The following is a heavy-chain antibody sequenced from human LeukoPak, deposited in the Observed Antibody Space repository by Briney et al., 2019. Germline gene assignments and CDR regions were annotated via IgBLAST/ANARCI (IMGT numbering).Heavy chain of an antibody. J-gene: IGHJ4*02. CDR2: ISSNSGIK. CDR3: ARAYDFWSGPGGY. Sequence: PGGSLRLSCGGSGFTFKSFSMHWVRQAPGKGLEWVSDISSNSGIKSYADSVKGRFTISRDNAKNSLYLQMNSLRAEDTAVYYCARAYDFWSGPGGYWGQGTLVTVSP. D-gene: IGHD3-3*01. V-gene: IGHV3-48*01. CDR1: GFTFKSFS.